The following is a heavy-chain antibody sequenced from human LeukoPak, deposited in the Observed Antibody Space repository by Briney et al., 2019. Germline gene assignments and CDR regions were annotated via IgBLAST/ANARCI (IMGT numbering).Heavy chain of an antibody. Sequence: KPGGSLRLSCAASGFTFSSYSMNWVRQAPGKGLEWVSSISSSSSYIYYADSVKGRFTISRDNAKNSLYLQMNSLRAEDTAVYYCARENTRLGIVGANPDYWGQGTLVTVSS. CDR1: GFTFSSYS. CDR3: ARENTRLGIVGANPDY. J-gene: IGHJ4*02. CDR2: ISSSSSYI. D-gene: IGHD1-26*01. V-gene: IGHV3-21*01.